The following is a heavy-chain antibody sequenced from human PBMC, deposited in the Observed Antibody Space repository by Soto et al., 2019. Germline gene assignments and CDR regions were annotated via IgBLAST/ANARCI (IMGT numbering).Heavy chain of an antibody. V-gene: IGHV4-61*01. CDR2: IYYSGST. J-gene: IGHJ5*02. Sequence: QVQLQESGPGLVKPSETLSLTCTVSGGSVSSGSYYWSWIRQPPGKGLEWIGYIYYSGSTNYNPSLKSRVTISVDTSKNQFSLKLSSVTAADTAVYYCARDLGYREWFDPWGQGTLVTVSS. D-gene: IGHD5-12*01. CDR3: ARDLGYREWFDP. CDR1: GGSVSSGSYY.